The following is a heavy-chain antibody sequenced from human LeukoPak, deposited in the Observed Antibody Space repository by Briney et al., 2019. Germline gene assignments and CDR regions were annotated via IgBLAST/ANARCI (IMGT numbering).Heavy chain of an antibody. CDR2: ISSGGYTT. CDR1: GFTFSSHD. Sequence: GGSLRLSCTDSGFTFSSHDMNWVRQAPGRGLEWVSYISSGGYTTRYADSVKGRFTISRDNAKNSLYLQMNSLKAEDTAVYYCAREGSSYAPSESFYFDYWGQGTLVTVSS. CDR3: AREGSSYAPSESFYFDY. V-gene: IGHV3-48*03. D-gene: IGHD3-10*01. J-gene: IGHJ4*02.